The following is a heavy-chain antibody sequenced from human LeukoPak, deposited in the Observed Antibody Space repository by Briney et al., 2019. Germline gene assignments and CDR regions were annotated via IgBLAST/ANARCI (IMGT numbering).Heavy chain of an antibody. Sequence: ASVKVSCKASKYTFTSYYMHWVRQAPGQGLEWMGIINPSGGSTSYAQKFQGRVTMTRDTSTSTVYMELSSLRSEDTAVYYCARDGYSGSLYYYGMDVWGQGTTVTVSS. D-gene: IGHD5-12*01. J-gene: IGHJ6*02. V-gene: IGHV1-46*01. CDR1: KYTFTSYY. CDR2: INPSGGST. CDR3: ARDGYSGSLYYYGMDV.